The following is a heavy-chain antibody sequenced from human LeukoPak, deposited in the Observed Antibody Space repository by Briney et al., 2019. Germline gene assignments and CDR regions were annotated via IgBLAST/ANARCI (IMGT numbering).Heavy chain of an antibody. V-gene: IGHV1-18*01. CDR3: ARGSRSWFGETRFDP. CDR2: ISAYTGNT. CDR1: GYTFTSYG. D-gene: IGHD3-10*01. Sequence: ASVKVSCKASGYTFTSYGISWVRQAPGQGLEWMGWISAYTGNTNYVQKLQGRVTMTTDTSTSTAYMELRSLRSDDTAVYYCARGSRSWFGETRFDPRGQGTLVTVSS. J-gene: IGHJ5*02.